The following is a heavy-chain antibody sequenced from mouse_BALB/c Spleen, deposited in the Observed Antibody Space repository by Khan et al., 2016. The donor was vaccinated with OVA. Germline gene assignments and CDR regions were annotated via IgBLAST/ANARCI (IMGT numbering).Heavy chain of an antibody. J-gene: IGHJ4*01. V-gene: IGHV14-3*02. Sequence: VQLQQSGAELVKPGASVKLSCTASGFNIEDTYIHWVMQRPEQGLEWIGRIDPANGNTKYDPKFQGKATITADTSSNTAYLQLSSLTSEVTAVYYCARGGWSYAMDYWGQGTSVTVSS. CDR3: ARGGWSYAMDY. CDR2: IDPANGNT. D-gene: IGHD1-1*02. CDR1: GFNIEDTY.